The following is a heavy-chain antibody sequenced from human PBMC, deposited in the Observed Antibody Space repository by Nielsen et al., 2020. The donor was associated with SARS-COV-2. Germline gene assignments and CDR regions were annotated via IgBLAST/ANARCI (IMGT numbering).Heavy chain of an antibody. CDR3: ARGRYCSSTSCSRSGMDV. CDR2: IIPIFGTA. D-gene: IGHD2-2*01. Sequence: WVRQAPGQGLEWMGGIIPIFGTANYAQKFQGRVTITADESTSTAYMELSSLRSEDTAVYYCARGRYCSSTSCSRSGMDVWGQGTTVTVSS. V-gene: IGHV1-69*01. J-gene: IGHJ6*02.